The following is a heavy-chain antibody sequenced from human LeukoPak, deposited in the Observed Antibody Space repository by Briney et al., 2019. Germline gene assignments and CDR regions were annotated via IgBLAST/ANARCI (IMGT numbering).Heavy chain of an antibody. D-gene: IGHD1-26*01. Sequence: GGSLRLSCAASGFTFSSYGVHWVRQAPGKGLVWVSCIRSDGSTTSIADSAKGRFTISRDNAKNTVYLQMNSLRAEDTAVYYCVRDNRSYNFDYWGQGTLVTVSS. J-gene: IGHJ4*02. CDR1: GFTFSSYG. CDR2: IRSDGSTT. CDR3: VRDNRSYNFDY. V-gene: IGHV3-74*01.